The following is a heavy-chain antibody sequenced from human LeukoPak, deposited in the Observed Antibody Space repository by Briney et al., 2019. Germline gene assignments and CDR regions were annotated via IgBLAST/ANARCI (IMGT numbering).Heavy chain of an antibody. CDR2: INHSGST. CDR3: ARGPHKGIVAFDY. CDR1: GGSFSGYY. D-gene: IGHD1-26*01. V-gene: IGHV4-34*01. J-gene: IGHJ4*02. Sequence: PSETLSLTCAVYGGSFSGYYWSWIRQPPGKGLEWIGEINHSGSTNYNPSLKSRVTISVDTSKNQFSLKLSSVTAADTAVYYCARGPHKGIVAFDYWGQGTLVTVSS.